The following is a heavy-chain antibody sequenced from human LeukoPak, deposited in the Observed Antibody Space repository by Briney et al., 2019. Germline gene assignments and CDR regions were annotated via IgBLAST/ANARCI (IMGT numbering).Heavy chain of an antibody. J-gene: IGHJ5*02. D-gene: IGHD3-22*01. CDR1: GGSISSGGYY. CDR3: ARDAHPYYYGSSGYYLNWFDP. CDR2: IYYSGST. V-gene: IGHV4-31*03. Sequence: SQTLSLTCTVSGGSISSGGYYWSWIRQHPGKGLEWIGYIYYSGSTYYNPSLKSRVTISVDTSKNQFSLKLSSVTAADTAVYYCARDAHPYYYGSSGYYLNWFDPWGQGTLVTVSS.